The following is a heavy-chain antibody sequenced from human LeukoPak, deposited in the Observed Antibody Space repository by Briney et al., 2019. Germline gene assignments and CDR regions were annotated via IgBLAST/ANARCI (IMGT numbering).Heavy chain of an antibody. Sequence: PSETLSLTCAVYGGSFSGYYWSWIRQPPGKGLEWIGEINHSGSTNYNPSLKSRVTISVDTSKNQFSLKLSSVTAADTAVYYCAREGYSYGTPRVDYWGQGTLVTVSS. CDR2: INHSGST. J-gene: IGHJ4*02. D-gene: IGHD5-18*01. CDR3: AREGYSYGTPRVDY. V-gene: IGHV4-34*01. CDR1: GGSFSGYY.